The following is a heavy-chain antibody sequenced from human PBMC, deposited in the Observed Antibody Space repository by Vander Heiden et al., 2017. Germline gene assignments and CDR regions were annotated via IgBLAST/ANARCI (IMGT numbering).Heavy chain of an antibody. CDR1: GFAFSNYG. D-gene: IGHD3-10*01. V-gene: IGHV3-33*01. J-gene: IGHJ6*02. CDR3: ARDEVSTMVRGVISNYYYYGREV. Sequence: QVQLVESGGGVVQPGRSLRLSCAASGFAFSNYGLHWVRQAPGKGLEWVALIWYDGSNKYYADSGKGRFTISRDNSKNTLYLQMNSLRAEETDLYYCARDEVSTMVRGVISNYYYYGREVWGQGTKGTVSS. CDR2: IWYDGSNK.